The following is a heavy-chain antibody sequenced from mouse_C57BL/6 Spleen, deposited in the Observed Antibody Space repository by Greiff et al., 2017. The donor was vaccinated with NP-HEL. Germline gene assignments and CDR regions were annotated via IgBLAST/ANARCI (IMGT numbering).Heavy chain of an antibody. CDR1: GYSFTGYY. CDR3: AKIYYYGSSYGWFAY. V-gene: IGHV1-42*01. D-gene: IGHD1-1*01. Sequence: EVQLQQSGPELVKPGASVKISCKASGYSFTGYYMNWVKQSPEKSLEWIGEINPSTGGTTYNQKFKAKATLTVDKSSSTAYMQLKSLTSEDSAVYYCAKIYYYGSSYGWFAYGGQGTLVTVSA. J-gene: IGHJ3*01. CDR2: INPSTGGT.